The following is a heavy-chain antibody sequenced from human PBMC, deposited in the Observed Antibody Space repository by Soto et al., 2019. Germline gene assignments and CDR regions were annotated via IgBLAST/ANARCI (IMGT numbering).Heavy chain of an antibody. J-gene: IGHJ2*01. CDR2: VYYSGSS. CDR1: GGSINNNDYY. D-gene: IGHD3-22*01. CDR3: ARMSYFYDKWYFDL. Sequence: QLQESGPGLVKPSQTLSLTCSVSGGSINNNDYYWSWIRQTPGKGLVWIGYVYYSGSSDYIPSLKSRLSMSIDKSKNQFHLKLNSVTAADTATYYCARMSYFYDKWYFDLWGRGTLVTVSS. V-gene: IGHV4-30-4*01.